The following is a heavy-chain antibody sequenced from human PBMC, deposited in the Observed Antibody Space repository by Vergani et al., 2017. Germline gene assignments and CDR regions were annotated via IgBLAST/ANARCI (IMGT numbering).Heavy chain of an antibody. CDR2: IHYSENT. CDR1: FDSIRNLY. V-gene: IGHV4-59*11. D-gene: IGHD1-1*01. J-gene: IGHJ5*02. CDR3: ASDTHSVQRADR. Sequence: QVQLQESGPGLVKSSETLSLTCSVSFDSIRNLYCNWIRQPPGKGLEWIGSIHYSENTNYNPSLKTRVTISVDTSKKQFSLTLTSVTAADTAVYYCASDTHSVQRADRWGQGILVTVTS.